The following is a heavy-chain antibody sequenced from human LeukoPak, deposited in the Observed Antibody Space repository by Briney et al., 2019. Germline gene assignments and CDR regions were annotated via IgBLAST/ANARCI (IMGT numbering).Heavy chain of an antibody. CDR2: IYYSGST. CDR1: GGSISSSSYY. V-gene: IGHV4-39*07. Sequence: SETLSLTCTVSGGSISSSSYYRGWIRQPPGKGLEWIGSIYYSGSTYYNPSLKSRVTIAVDTSKNQFSLKLSSVTAADTAVYYCARSTWLLDKWGQGTLVPVSS. CDR3: ARSTWLLDK. J-gene: IGHJ4*02. D-gene: IGHD3-22*01.